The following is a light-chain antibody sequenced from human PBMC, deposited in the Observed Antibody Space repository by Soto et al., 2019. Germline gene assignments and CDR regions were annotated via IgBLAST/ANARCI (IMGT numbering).Light chain of an antibody. CDR1: QSVSNN. Sequence: EIVMTQSPATLSVSLGERATLSCRASQSVSNNLAWYQQKPGQAPRLLIYGASTRATGIPARFSGSWSGTEFTLTISSLQSEDFAVYYCQQYGSSPRTFGQGTRLEI. J-gene: IGKJ5*01. CDR2: GAS. V-gene: IGKV3-15*01. CDR3: QQYGSSPRT.